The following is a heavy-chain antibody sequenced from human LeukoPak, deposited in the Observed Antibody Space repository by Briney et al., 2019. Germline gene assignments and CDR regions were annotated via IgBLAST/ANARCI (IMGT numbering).Heavy chain of an antibody. J-gene: IGHJ4*02. CDR2: IISRTSGGAT. D-gene: IGHD3-22*01. Sequence: GGSLRLSSAAPVLTFSNAWMSSVRQAPGKGLEWVGRIISRTSGGATDYAAPMRGRFTISRDDSQKTLYLQMNRLTTEDTAVYYCTTYRDPYDVTVYSYFDYWGQGIPVTVSS. V-gene: IGHV3-15*01. CDR1: VLTFSNAW. CDR3: TTYRDPYDVTVYSYFDY.